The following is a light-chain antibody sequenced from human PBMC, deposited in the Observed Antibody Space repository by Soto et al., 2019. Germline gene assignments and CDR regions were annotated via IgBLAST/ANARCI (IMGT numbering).Light chain of an antibody. CDR1: SSDVGGYNY. V-gene: IGLV2-14*01. J-gene: IGLJ1*01. Sequence: QSALTQPASMSGSPGQSITISCTGTSSDVGGYNYVSWFQQYPGKAPKLMIYEVTNRPSGVSNRFSGSKSGNTASLTISGLQAEDEADYYCGSYRGSSTYVFGTGTKLTVL. CDR3: GSYRGSSTYV. CDR2: EVT.